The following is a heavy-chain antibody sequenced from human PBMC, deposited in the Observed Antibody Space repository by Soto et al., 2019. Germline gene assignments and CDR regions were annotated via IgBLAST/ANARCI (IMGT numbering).Heavy chain of an antibody. Sequence: SETLSLTCTVSGGSISSGDYYWSWIRQPPGKGLEWIGYIYYSGGTYYNPSLKSRVTISVDTSKNQFSLKLSSVTAADTAVYYCARGSYCSSTSCSLYYYYGMDVWGQGTTVTVSS. J-gene: IGHJ6*02. CDR1: GGSISSGDYY. V-gene: IGHV4-30-4*01. CDR2: IYYSGGT. CDR3: ARGSYCSSTSCSLYYYYGMDV. D-gene: IGHD2-2*01.